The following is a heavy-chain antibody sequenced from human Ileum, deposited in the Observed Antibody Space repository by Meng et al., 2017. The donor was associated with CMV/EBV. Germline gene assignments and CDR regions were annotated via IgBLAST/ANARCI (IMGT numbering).Heavy chain of an antibody. J-gene: IGHJ4*02. CDR2: IKEDGSDK. D-gene: IGHD2-8*01. V-gene: IGHV3-7*01. CDR1: GFAFDKAW. Sequence: GGSLRLSCEGSGFAFDKAWMSWVRQAPGKGPEWVANIKEDGSDKYYMDSVKGRFTISKDNAKNSVYLQMNSLRVEDTAIYYCAKDGNGSMYWGQGTVVTVSS. CDR3: AKDGNGSMY.